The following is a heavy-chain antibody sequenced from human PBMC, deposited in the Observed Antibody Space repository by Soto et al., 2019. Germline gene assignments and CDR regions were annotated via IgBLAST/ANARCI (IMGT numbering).Heavy chain of an antibody. CDR2: ISKNYSTI. CDR3: ARAAGITVRGLYGMDV. J-gene: IGHJ6*02. V-gene: IGHV3-48*03. Sequence: EVQLVESGGGLVQPGGSLRLSCAASGFTFSSYDMNWVRQAPGKGLEWISFISKNYSTIIYADSVKGRFTISRDNAENSLSLQMNSLRAEDTAVYYCARAAGITVRGLYGMDVWGQETTVTVSS. D-gene: IGHD3-10*01. CDR1: GFTFSSYD.